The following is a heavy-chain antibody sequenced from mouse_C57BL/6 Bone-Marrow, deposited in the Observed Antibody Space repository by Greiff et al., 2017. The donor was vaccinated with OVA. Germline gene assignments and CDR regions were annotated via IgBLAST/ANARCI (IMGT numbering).Heavy chain of an antibody. CDR3: ASGDWYYFDY. CDR1: GYSFTGYY. J-gene: IGHJ2*01. V-gene: IGHV1-42*01. D-gene: IGHD3-3*01. CDR2: INPSTGGT. Sequence: LVKPGASVKISCKASGYSFTGYYMNWVKQSPEKSLEWIGEINPSTGGTTYNQKFKAKATLTVDKSSSTAYMQLKSLTSEDSAVYYCASGDWYYFDYWGQGTTLTVSS.